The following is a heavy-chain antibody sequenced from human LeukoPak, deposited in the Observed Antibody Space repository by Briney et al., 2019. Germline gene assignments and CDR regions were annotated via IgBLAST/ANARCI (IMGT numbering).Heavy chain of an antibody. V-gene: IGHV1-18*01. J-gene: IGHJ4*02. D-gene: IGHD6-13*01. CDR2: FNPENGNT. CDR1: GYGFVGYG. CDR3: AREHSISWDQFVY. Sequence: ASVKVSCKASGYGFVGYGITWVRQAPGQGLEWMGWFNPENGNTNYAQRVQGRVTMTADTSTSTSYMELRSLRSDDTAVYYCAREHSISWDQFVYWGQRTLVTVSS.